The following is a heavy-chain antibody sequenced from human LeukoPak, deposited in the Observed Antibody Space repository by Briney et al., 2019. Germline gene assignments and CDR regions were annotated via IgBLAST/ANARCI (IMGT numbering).Heavy chain of an antibody. CDR1: GFNFGSYA. V-gene: IGHV3-30*03. CDR2: ISYDGGYH. J-gene: IGHJ4*03. CDR3: ATESSLSN. D-gene: IGHD3-16*02. Sequence: GGSLRLSCAASGFNFGSYAMDLVRQAPGNGLEWVGDISYDGGYHSYAVSVRGRSTISRDNSKNTLFLQMNSLRPEDAAVYYCATESSLSNWGHGTLVTVSS.